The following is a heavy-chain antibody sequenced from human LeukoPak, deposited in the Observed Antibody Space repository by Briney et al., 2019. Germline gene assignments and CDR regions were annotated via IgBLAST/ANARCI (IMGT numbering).Heavy chain of an antibody. CDR3: AKDRDSYDSSGASDY. D-gene: IGHD3-22*01. CDR2: VWVDGSST. J-gene: IGHJ4*02. Sequence: GGSLRLSCAASGFTFSSHAMHWVRQAPGKGLEWVADVWVDGSSTSYGDSVRGRFNISRDDSKNTVFLQMNSLRDEDTAVYYCAKDRDSYDSSGASDYWGQGALVTVSP. V-gene: IGHV3-33*03. CDR1: GFTFSSHA.